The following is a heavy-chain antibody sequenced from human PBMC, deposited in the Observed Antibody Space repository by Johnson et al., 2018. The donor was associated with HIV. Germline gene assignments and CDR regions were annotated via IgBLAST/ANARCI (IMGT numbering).Heavy chain of an antibody. CDR2: ISYDGSNK. Sequence: QMQLVESGGGLVQPGGSLRLSCAASGFTFSSYGMHWVRQAPGKGLEWVAVISYDGSNKYYADSVKGRFTISRDNSKNTLYLQMNSLRAEDTAVYYCAKVSWEARLGDPFDIWGQGTMVTVSS. CDR1: GFTFSSYG. CDR3: AKVSWEARLGDPFDI. V-gene: IGHV3-30*18. D-gene: IGHD1-26*01. J-gene: IGHJ3*02.